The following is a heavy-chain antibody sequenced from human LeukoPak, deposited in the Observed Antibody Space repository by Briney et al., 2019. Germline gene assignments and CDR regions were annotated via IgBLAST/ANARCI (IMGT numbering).Heavy chain of an antibody. CDR3: ARYSYGDYVVDHYYSDY. V-gene: IGHV1-69*13. CDR2: IIPIFGTA. J-gene: IGHJ4*02. D-gene: IGHD4-17*01. Sequence: SVKVSCKASGGTFSSYAISWVRQAPGQGLEWMGGIIPIFGTANYAQKFQGRVTITADESTSTAYMELSSLRSEDTAVYYCARYSYGDYVVDHYYSDYWGQGTLVTVSS. CDR1: GGTFSSYA.